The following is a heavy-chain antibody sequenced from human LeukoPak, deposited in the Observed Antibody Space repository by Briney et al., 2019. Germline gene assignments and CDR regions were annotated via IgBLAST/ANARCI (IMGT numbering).Heavy chain of an antibody. V-gene: IGHV3-23*01. CDR2: ISGGGGDT. Sequence: GGSLRLSCAASGLTFSSYAVSWVRQASGKGLEWVSAISGGGGDTFYADSVKGRFSISRDNSKNRVFLQMNSLRAQDTAMYYCARWFGEPPNFDFWGQGTLVTVSS. CDR3: ARWFGEPPNFDF. CDR1: GLTFSSYA. D-gene: IGHD3-10*01. J-gene: IGHJ4*02.